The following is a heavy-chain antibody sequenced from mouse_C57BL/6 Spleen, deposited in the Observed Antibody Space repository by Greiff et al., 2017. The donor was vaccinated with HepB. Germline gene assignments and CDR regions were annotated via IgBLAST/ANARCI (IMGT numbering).Heavy chain of an antibody. CDR3: TMVTGGY. J-gene: IGHJ2*01. V-gene: IGHV14-4*01. Sequence: EVKLMESGAELVRPGASVKLSCTASGFNIKDDYMHWVKQRPEQGLEWIGWIDPENGDTEYASKFQGKATITADTSSNTAYLQLSSLTSEDTAVYYCTMVTGGYWGQGTTLTVSS. CDR1: GFNIKDDY. CDR2: IDPENGDT. D-gene: IGHD2-2*01.